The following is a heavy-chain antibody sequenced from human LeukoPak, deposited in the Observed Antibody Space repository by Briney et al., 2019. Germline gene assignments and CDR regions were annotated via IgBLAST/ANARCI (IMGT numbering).Heavy chain of an antibody. Sequence: SETLSLTCTVSGGSVSSGTYYWSWIRQPPGARLEWIGYIYYSGTTNYNPSFKSRVTMSVDTSKNQFSLKLTSVTAADTAVYYCARGAVVNGLDVWGQGTTVTVSS. V-gene: IGHV4-61*01. CDR1: GGSVSSGTYY. J-gene: IGHJ6*02. CDR3: ARGAVVNGLDV. D-gene: IGHD3-16*02. CDR2: IYYSGTT.